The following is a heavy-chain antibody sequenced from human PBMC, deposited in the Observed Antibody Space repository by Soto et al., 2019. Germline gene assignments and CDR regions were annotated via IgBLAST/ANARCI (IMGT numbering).Heavy chain of an antibody. CDR2: INTKSVGGTT. V-gene: IGHV3-15*01. CDR1: GFSFSNVW. D-gene: IGHD2-15*01. Sequence: EVQLVESGGGLVKPGGSLTLSCAASGFSFSNVWMSWVRQAPGKGLEWVGHINTKSVGGTTDYTAPVKGRFTISRDDHNATLYLQMNSLKIEDTAVYYCTTYSPQTFFDGGPRYSVQTKIHDSWGQGILVTVSS. CDR3: TTYSPQTFFDGGPRYSVQTKIHDS. J-gene: IGHJ4*02.